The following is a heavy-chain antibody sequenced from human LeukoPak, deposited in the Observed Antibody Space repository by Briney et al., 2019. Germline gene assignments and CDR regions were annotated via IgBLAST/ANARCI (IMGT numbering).Heavy chain of an antibody. V-gene: IGHV1-2*02. CDR3: ARAGLGYWSNWFDP. Sequence: ASVKVSCKASGNTFSDYYMHWVRQAPGQELEWLGWINPNTGGTNYAQKFQGRVTMTRDMPISTAYMELSRLRSDDTAVYYCARAGLGYWSNWFDPWGQGTQVTVSS. CDR2: INPNTGGT. D-gene: IGHD2-15*01. J-gene: IGHJ5*02. CDR1: GNTFSDYY.